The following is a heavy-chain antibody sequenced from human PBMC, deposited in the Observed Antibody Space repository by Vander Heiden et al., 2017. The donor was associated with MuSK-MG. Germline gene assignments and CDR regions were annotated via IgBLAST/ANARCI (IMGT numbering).Heavy chain of an antibody. J-gene: IGHJ2*01. CDR1: GFTFGAYS. CDR2: ISHGSSNI. D-gene: IGHD3-3*01. Sequence: EVQLVESGGGLVQPGGSLRLSCAASGFTFGAYSMNWVRQAPGKGLEWVSYISHGSSNIYYADSVKGRFTISRDNAKNSLFLQMNSLRAEDTAVYYCARGGRWSRYWYFDLWGRGTLVTVSS. V-gene: IGHV3-48*04. CDR3: ARGGRWSRYWYFDL.